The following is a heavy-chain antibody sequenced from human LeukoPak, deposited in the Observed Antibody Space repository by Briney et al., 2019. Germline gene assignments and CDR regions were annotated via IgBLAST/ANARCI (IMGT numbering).Heavy chain of an antibody. CDR1: GYTFTSYG. Sequence: ASVKVSCKASGYTFTSYGISWVRQAPGQVLEWMGWISAYNGNTNYAQKLQGRVTMTTDTSTSTAYMELRSLRSDDTAVYYCARDTYIRLGELSYYYYGMDVWGQGTTVTVSS. D-gene: IGHD3-16*02. V-gene: IGHV1-18*01. CDR2: ISAYNGNT. J-gene: IGHJ6*02. CDR3: ARDTYIRLGELSYYYYGMDV.